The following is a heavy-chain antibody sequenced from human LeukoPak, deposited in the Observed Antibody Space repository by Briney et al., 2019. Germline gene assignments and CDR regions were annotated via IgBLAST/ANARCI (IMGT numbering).Heavy chain of an antibody. CDR1: GFTFSSYA. CDR3: ARVSDAMVRGVIILNAFDI. D-gene: IGHD3-10*01. Sequence: PGGSLRLSCVASGFTFSSYAMSWVRQAPGKGLEWVSGINWNGGSTGYADSVKGRFTISRDNAKNSLYLQMNSLRAEDTALYHCARVSDAMVRGVIILNAFDIWGQGTMVTVSS. J-gene: IGHJ3*02. CDR2: INWNGGST. V-gene: IGHV3-20*01.